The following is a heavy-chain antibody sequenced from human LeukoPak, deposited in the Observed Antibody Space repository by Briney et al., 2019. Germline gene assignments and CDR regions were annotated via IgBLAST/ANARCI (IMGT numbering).Heavy chain of an antibody. V-gene: IGHV3-66*02. CDR1: GFTVSSNY. CDR3: AVNYGGNYFDY. J-gene: IGHJ4*02. Sequence: GGSLRLSCAASGFTVSSNYMSWVRQAPGKGLEWVSVIYSGGSTYYADSVKGRFTISRGNSKNTLYLQMNSLRAEDTAVYYCAVNYGGNYFDYWGQGTLVTVSS. D-gene: IGHD4-23*01. CDR2: IYSGGST.